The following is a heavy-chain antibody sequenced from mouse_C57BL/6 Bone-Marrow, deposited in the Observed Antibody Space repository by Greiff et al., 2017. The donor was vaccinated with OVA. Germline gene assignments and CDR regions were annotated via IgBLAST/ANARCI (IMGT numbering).Heavy chain of an antibody. CDR3: AIHTRLDY. Sequence: VQLQQSGAELARPGASVKLSCKASGYTFTSYGISWVKQRTGQGLEWIGEIYPRSGNTYYNEKFKGKATLTAGTSSSTVYMELRSLTAEDSSVNCCAIHTRLDYWGQGTTLTVSS. D-gene: IGHD5-1-1*01. CDR1: GYTFTSYG. V-gene: IGHV1-81*01. J-gene: IGHJ2*01. CDR2: IYPRSGNT.